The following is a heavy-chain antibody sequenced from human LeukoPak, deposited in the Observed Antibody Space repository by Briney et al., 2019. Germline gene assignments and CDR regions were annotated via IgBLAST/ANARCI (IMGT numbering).Heavy chain of an antibody. CDR3: ARVRAVAGTRGENYFDY. CDR1: GYSISSGYY. CDR2: IYHSGST. D-gene: IGHD6-19*01. Sequence: SETLSLTCTVSGYSISSGYYWGWIRQPPGKGLEWIGSIYHSGSTYYNPSLKSRVTISVDTSKNQFSLKLSSVTAADTAVYYCARVRAVAGTRGENYFDYWGQGTLVTVSS. J-gene: IGHJ4*02. V-gene: IGHV4-38-2*02.